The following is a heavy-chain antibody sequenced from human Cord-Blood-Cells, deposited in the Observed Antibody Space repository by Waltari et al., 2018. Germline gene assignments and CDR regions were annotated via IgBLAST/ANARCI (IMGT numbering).Heavy chain of an antibody. D-gene: IGHD3-22*01. Sequence: QLQLQESGPGLVKPSETLSLTCTVSGGSISSSSSYWGWIRQPPGKGLEWIGSIYYSGSTYYNPSLKSRVTISVDTSKNQFSLKLSSVTAADTAVYYCARRGLLRLFDYWGQGTLVTVSS. CDR2: IYYSGST. J-gene: IGHJ4*02. V-gene: IGHV4-39*01. CDR1: GGSISSSSSY. CDR3: ARRGLLRLFDY.